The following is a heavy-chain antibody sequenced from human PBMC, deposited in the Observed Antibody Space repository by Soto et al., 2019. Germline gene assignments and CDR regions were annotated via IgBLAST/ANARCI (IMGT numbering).Heavy chain of an antibody. V-gene: IGHV3-66*01. J-gene: IGHJ4*02. CDR2: IYTGGDT. CDR1: GLTVSTNP. CDR3: ARDGSGH. Sequence: EVQLVESGGGLVQPGGSLRLSCAASGLTVSTNPMSWVRQAPGKGLEWVSVIYTGGDTHSADSVKGRFTISRDNSKNTVNLQMNSLRPEDTAVYYCARDGSGHWGQGTLVTVSS.